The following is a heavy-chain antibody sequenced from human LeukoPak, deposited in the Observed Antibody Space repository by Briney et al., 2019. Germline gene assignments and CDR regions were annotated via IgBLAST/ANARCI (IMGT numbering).Heavy chain of an antibody. CDR1: GGSFSGYY. D-gene: IGHD6-13*01. V-gene: IGHV4-34*01. CDR2: INHSGST. Sequence: SETLSLTCAVYGGSFSGYYWSWIRQPPGKGLEWIGEINHSGSTNYNPSLKSRVTISVDTSKNQFSLKLSSVTAADTAVYYCARAKRVIAAAAHRVGAFDIWGQGTMVTVSS. J-gene: IGHJ3*02. CDR3: ARAKRVIAAAAHRVGAFDI.